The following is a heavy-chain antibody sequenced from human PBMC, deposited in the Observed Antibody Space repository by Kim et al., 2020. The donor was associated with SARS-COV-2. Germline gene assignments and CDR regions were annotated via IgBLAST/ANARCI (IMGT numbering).Heavy chain of an antibody. V-gene: IGHV3-11*05. Sequence: LSLTCAASGFSFGDYYMTWIRQAPGKGLEWVSYISTTSTYTSCADSVKGRFTISRDNAKNSLYLQMNNLRAEDTAVYYCARDRSLLVDILTGFRGPQSYYYYGMGVWGQGTTVTVSS. CDR2: ISTTSTYT. CDR3: ARDRSLLVDILTGFRGPQSYYYYGMGV. CDR1: GFSFGDYY. D-gene: IGHD3-9*01. J-gene: IGHJ6*02.